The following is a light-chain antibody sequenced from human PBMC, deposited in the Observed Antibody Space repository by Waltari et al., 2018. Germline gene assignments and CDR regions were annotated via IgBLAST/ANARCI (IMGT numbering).Light chain of an antibody. Sequence: EIVMTQSPATLSVSPGERATPPCRASQRVCSNLAWYQQKPDQPLRLLIFDASRRATGIPARFSGSGSGTEFTLTISSLQSEDFAVYYCQQYNNWPPYTFGQGTKLDIK. CDR3: QQYNNWPPYT. CDR1: QRVCSN. CDR2: DAS. J-gene: IGKJ2*01. V-gene: IGKV3-15*01.